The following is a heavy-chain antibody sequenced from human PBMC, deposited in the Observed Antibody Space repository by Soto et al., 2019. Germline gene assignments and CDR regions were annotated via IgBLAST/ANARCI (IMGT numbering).Heavy chain of an antibody. J-gene: IGHJ2*01. V-gene: IGHV1-69*12. CDR3: ARGNHRWLQLWYFDL. Sequence: QVQLVQSGAEVKKPGSSVTVSCKASGGTFSSYTISWVRQAPGQGLEWMGGIIPIFGTANYAQKFQGRVTITADESTSTAYMELSRLRSEETAVYYCARGNHRWLQLWYFDLWGRGNLVTVSS. D-gene: IGHD5-12*01. CDR2: IIPIFGTA. CDR1: GGTFSSYT.